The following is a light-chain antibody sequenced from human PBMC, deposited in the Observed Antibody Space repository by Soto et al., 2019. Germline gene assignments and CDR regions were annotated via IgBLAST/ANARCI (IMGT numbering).Light chain of an antibody. Sequence: QSALTQPASVSGSPGQSITISCTGTSSDVGGYNYVSWYQQYPGTAPKLMIYDVSYRPSGVSNRFSGSKSGNTASLTISGLQAEDEADYYCSSYTSSTTPVVFGGGTKVTVL. CDR2: DVS. J-gene: IGLJ2*01. CDR1: SSDVGGYNY. CDR3: SSYTSSTTPVV. V-gene: IGLV2-14*01.